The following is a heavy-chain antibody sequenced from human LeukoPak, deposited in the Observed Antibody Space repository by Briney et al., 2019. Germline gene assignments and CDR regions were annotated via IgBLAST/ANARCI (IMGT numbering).Heavy chain of an antibody. CDR3: AREEREYCGGDCNDAFDI. CDR2: IIPIFGTA. D-gene: IGHD2-21*02. J-gene: IGHJ3*02. V-gene: IGHV1-69*01. Sequence: SVKVSCKASGGTFSSYAISWVRQAPGQGLEWMGGIIPIFGTANYAQKFQGRVTITADESTSTAYMELSSLRSEDTAVYYCAREEREYCGGDCNDAFDIWGPGTMVTVSS. CDR1: GGTFSSYA.